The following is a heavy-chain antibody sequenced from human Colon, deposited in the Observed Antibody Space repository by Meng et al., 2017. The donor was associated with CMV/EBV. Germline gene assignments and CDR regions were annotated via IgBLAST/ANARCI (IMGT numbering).Heavy chain of an antibody. CDR2: IRYDGTKA. CDR1: GFTFNTFG. D-gene: IGHD2-21*02. J-gene: IGHJ4*02. V-gene: IGHV3-30*02. CDR3: AKEFVLGTHLDH. Sequence: GESLKISCSASGFTFNTFGMHWVRQGPGKGLEWVAFIRYDGTKADYADSVTGRFTISRDNAKSSLYVQMTSLRPEDTAVYYCAKEFVLGTHLDHWGQGTLVTVSS.